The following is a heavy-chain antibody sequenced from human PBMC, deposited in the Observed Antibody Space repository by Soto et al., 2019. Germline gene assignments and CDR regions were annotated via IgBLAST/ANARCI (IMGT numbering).Heavy chain of an antibody. CDR1: GFTFSSYA. CDR2: ISGSGGST. V-gene: IGHV3-23*01. J-gene: IGHJ4*02. CDR3: AKDRRLVDIVATIDY. Sequence: EVQLLESGGDLVQPGGSLRLSCAASGFTFSSYAMSWVRQAPGKGLEWVSAISGSGGSTYYADSVKGRFTISRDNSKNTLYLQMNSLRAEDTAVYYCAKDRRLVDIVATIDYWGQGTLVTVSS. D-gene: IGHD5-12*01.